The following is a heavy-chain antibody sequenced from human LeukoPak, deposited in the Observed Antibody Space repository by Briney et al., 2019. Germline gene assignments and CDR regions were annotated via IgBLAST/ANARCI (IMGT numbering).Heavy chain of an antibody. J-gene: IGHJ4*02. CDR1: GFALSIYG. Sequence: GGSLRLSCAASGFALSIYGMHWVRQAPGKGLQWVAVMWYDGIHKYYGDSVKGRFTISRDNSKNTVYLQMNRVTAEDTAVYFCARGTTGTTEGLDHWGLGTLVTVSS. D-gene: IGHD1-1*01. CDR2: MWYDGIHK. V-gene: IGHV3-33*01. CDR3: ARGTTGTTEGLDH.